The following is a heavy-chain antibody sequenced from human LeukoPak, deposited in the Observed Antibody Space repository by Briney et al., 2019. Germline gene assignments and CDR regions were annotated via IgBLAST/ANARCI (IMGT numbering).Heavy chain of an antibody. J-gene: IGHJ3*02. V-gene: IGHV3-9*01. CDR3: AKDIKVGATPEAFDI. CDR1: GFTFDDYA. CDR2: ISWNSGSI. Sequence: GGSLRLSCAASGFTFDDYAMHWVRQAPGKGLEWVSGISWNSGSIGYADSVKGRFTISRDNAKNSLYLQMNSLRAEDTALCYCAKDIKVGATPEAFDIWGQGTMVTVSS. D-gene: IGHD1-26*01.